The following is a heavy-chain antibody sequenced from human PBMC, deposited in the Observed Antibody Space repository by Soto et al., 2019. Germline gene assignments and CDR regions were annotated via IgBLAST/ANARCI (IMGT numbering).Heavy chain of an antibody. CDR1: GFTFSDYY. J-gene: IGHJ6*02. D-gene: IGHD4-4*01. CDR2: ISSSGSTI. V-gene: IGHV3-11*01. CDR3: PSLYSNYYYGMDV. Sequence: GGSLRLSCAASGFTFSDYYMSWIRQAPGKGLEWVSYISSSGSTIYYADSVKGRFTISRDNAKNSLYLQMNSLRAEDSSGYSCPSLYSNYYYGMDVWGQGTTVTVSS.